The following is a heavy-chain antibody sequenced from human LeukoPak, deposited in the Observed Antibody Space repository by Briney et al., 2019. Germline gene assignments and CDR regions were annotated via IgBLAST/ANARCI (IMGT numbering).Heavy chain of an antibody. V-gene: IGHV3-7*03. CDR3: ARAMNHAFNI. J-gene: IGHJ3*02. CDR1: GLTFSTYW. Sequence: GGSLRLSCTASGLTFSTYWMSWVRQAPGKGLEWVANLNEDGSKKYYVGSVRGRFTISRDNAKTSLYLQMSSLRAEDTAVYYCARAMNHAFNIWGQGAMVTVSS. CDR2: LNEDGSKK.